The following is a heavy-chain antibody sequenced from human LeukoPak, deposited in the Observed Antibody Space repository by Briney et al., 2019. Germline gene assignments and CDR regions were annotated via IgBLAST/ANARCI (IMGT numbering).Heavy chain of an antibody. V-gene: IGHV1-2*02. CDR1: GYTFAGYY. D-gene: IGHD2-15*01. J-gene: IGHJ5*02. Sequence: ASVKVSCKASGYTFAGYYMHWVRQAPGQGLEWMGWINPNSGGTNYAQKFQGRVTMTRDTSISTAYMELSRLRSDDTAVYYCARGDYCSGGSCYFGWLDPWGQGTLVTVSS. CDR2: INPNSGGT. CDR3: ARGDYCSGGSCYFGWLDP.